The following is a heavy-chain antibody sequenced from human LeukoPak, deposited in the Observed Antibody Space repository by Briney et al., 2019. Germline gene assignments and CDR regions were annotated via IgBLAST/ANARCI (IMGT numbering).Heavy chain of an antibody. CDR1: GGSIGSDY. CDR2: IYYTGGT. CDR3: AKYGNSGWVIDN. V-gene: IGHV4-59*08. D-gene: IGHD6-19*01. Sequence: SETLSLTCTVSGGSIGSDYWTWIRQSPGKGLEYIGYIYYTGGTNYNPSPKSRVTISVDTSKNQFSLKLSSVTAADTAVYFCAKYGNSGWVIDNWGQGTLVTVSS. J-gene: IGHJ4*02.